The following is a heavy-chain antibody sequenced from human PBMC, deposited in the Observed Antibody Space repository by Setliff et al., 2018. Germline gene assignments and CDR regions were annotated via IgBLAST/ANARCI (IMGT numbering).Heavy chain of an antibody. CDR3: ARELRSPYWHLDS. Sequence: ASVKVSCKASGFTFRNYAISWVRQAPGQGLEWMGWISAYNGDTTYTQNLQGRVTLTTDTSTTTAYMELRSLRSDDTAVYYCARELRSPYWHLDSWGQGTQVTVSS. V-gene: IGHV1-18*01. J-gene: IGHJ5*01. CDR2: ISAYNGDT. CDR1: GFTFRNYA. D-gene: IGHD3-16*01.